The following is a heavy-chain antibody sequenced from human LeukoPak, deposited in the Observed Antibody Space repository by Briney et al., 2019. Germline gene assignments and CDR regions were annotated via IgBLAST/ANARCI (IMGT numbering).Heavy chain of an antibody. J-gene: IGHJ5*02. CDR1: GGSISSYY. CDR2: IYYSGST. D-gene: IGHD6-19*01. Sequence: KSSETLSLTCTVSGGSISSYYWSWIRQPPGKGLEWIGYIYYSGSTNYNPSLKSRVTISVDTSKNQFSLKLSSVTAADTAVYYCARLTSSSSGWFGNNWFDPWGQGTLVTVSS. CDR3: ARLTSSSSGWFGNNWFDP. V-gene: IGHV4-59*08.